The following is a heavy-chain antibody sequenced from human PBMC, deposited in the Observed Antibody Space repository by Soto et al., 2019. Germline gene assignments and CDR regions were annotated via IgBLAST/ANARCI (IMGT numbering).Heavy chain of an antibody. CDR3: ASSKYCTNGVCSALYFDY. CDR2: INHSGST. V-gene: IGHV4-34*01. Sequence: PSETLSLTCAVYGGSFSGYYWSWIRQPPGKGLEWIGEINHSGSTNYNPSLKSRVTISVDTSKNQFSLKLSSVTAADTAVYYCASSKYCTNGVCSALYFDYWGQGTLVTVSS. D-gene: IGHD2-8*01. CDR1: GGSFSGYY. J-gene: IGHJ4*02.